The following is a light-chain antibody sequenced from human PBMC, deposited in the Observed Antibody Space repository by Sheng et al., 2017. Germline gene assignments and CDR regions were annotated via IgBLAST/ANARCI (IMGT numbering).Light chain of an antibody. CDR1: SSDVGEYNY. Sequence: QSALTQPRSVSGSPGQSVTISCTGTSSDVGEYNYVSWYQQFPASAPKLVIYDINKRPSGVPDRFSGSKSDNTASLTISGLQAEDEADYYCCSYAGDYTYVFGTGTEVTVL. CDR2: DIN. CDR3: CSYAGDYTYV. V-gene: IGLV2-11*02. J-gene: IGLJ1*01.